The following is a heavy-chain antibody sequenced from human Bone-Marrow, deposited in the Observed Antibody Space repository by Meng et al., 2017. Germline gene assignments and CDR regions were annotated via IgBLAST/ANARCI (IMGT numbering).Heavy chain of an antibody. Sequence: ESLKISCAASGFTFSSYAMSWVRQAPGEGLEWVSAISGSGGSTYYADSVKGRFAISRHNSKNTLYLQMNSLRAEGTALYYCAKYSYGLGDYLDYWGQGALVTVSS. CDR1: GFTFSSYA. J-gene: IGHJ4*02. CDR3: AKYSYGLGDYLDY. CDR2: ISGSGGST. V-gene: IGHV3-23*01. D-gene: IGHD3-10*01.